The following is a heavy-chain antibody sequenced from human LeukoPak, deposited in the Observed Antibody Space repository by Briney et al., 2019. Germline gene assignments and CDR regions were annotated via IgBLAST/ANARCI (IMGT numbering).Heavy chain of an antibody. CDR2: INSGGSVI. D-gene: IGHD3-16*01. J-gene: IGHJ4*02. V-gene: IGHV3-48*03. Sequence: GGPLRLSFEPPGLTLNIYEINWVRKAPGKGLEWISYINSGGSVIYYADSVKGRFTISRNNAKKSLYLQMNSLRVEDTAFYYCVSTYGGLLDYWGQGTLVTVSS. CDR3: VSTYGGLLDY. CDR1: GLTLNIYE.